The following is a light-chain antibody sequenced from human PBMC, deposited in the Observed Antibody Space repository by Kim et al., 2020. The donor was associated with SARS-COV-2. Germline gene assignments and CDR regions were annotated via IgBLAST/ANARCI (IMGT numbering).Light chain of an antibody. V-gene: IGKV3-15*01. CDR2: DAS. CDR1: QSVSSN. Sequence: EIVMTQSPATLSVSPGERATLSCRASQSVSSNLAWYQQKPGQTPRLLIYDASTRATGIPARFSGSGSGTEFTLTISSLQSEDFAIYYCQNYNNWPLTFGGGTKVDIK. CDR3: QNYNNWPLT. J-gene: IGKJ4*01.